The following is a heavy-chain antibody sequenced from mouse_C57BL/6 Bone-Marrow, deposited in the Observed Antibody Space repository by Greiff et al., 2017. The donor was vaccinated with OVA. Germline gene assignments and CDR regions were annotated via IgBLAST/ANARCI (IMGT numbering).Heavy chain of an antibody. CDR2: ISDGGSYT. D-gene: IGHD2-3*01. CDR3: ARDGQAWFAY. Sequence: EVMLVESGGGLVKPGGSLKLSCAASGFTFSSYAMSWVRQTPEKRLEWVATISDGGSYTYYPDKVKGRFTISRDNAKNNRYLQMSHLKSEDTAMYYCARDGQAWFAYWGQGTLVTVSA. V-gene: IGHV5-4*03. J-gene: IGHJ3*01. CDR1: GFTFSSYA.